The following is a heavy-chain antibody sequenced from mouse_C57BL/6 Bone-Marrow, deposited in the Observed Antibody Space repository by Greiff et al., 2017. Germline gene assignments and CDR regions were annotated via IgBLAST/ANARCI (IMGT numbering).Heavy chain of an antibody. CDR2: IDPSDSET. V-gene: IGHV1-52*01. CDR1: GYTFTSYW. CDR3: ARGYFAYYAMDY. J-gene: IGHJ4*01. D-gene: IGHD2-3*01. Sequence: QVHVKQPGAELVRPGSSVKLSCKASGYTFTSYWMHWVKQRPIQGLEWIGNIDPSDSETHYNQKFKDKATLTVDKSSSTAYMQLSSLTSEDSAVYDCARGYFAYYAMDYWGQGTSVTVSS.